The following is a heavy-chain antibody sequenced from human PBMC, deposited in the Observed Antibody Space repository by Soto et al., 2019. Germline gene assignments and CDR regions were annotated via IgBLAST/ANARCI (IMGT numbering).Heavy chain of an antibody. CDR1: GYTFTGHY. CDR3: GRGRSGQIVVFY. J-gene: IGHJ4*02. D-gene: IGHD1-26*01. Sequence: ASVKVSCKASGYTFTGHYIHWVRQAPEQGPEWMGEIGPESGATRYAQKFQGRVAMTRDTSITTVYMELNNLSPDDTAVYYCGRGRSGQIVVFYWGQGTPVSVSS. CDR2: IGPESGAT. V-gene: IGHV1-2*02.